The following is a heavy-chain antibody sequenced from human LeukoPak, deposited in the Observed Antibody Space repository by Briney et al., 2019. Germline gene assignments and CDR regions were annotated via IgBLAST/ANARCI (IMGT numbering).Heavy chain of an antibody. CDR2: ISGSGGST. D-gene: IGHD3-3*01. J-gene: IGHJ4*02. V-gene: IGHV3-23*01. CDR1: GFTFSSYG. Sequence: GGSLRLSCAASGFTFSSYGMSWVRQAPGKGLEWVSAISGSGGSTYYADSVKGRFTISRDNSKNTLYLQMNSLRAEDTAVYYCARHLGIFGVVIIDYWGQGTLVTVSS. CDR3: ARHLGIFGVVIIDY.